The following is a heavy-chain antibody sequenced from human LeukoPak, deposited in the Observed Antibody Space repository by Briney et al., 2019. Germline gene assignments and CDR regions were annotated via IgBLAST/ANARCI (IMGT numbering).Heavy chain of an antibody. CDR2: IYTSGST. V-gene: IGHV4-4*07. CDR1: GASFTTYY. CDR3: AREDGGYDSGVWFDP. Sequence: SETLSLTCTVSGASFTTYYWSWIRQPAGKGLEWIGRIYTSGSTNYIPSLKSRVTMSIDTSKNQFSLKLTSVTAADTAVYYCAREDGGYDSGVWFDPWGQGTLVTVSS. D-gene: IGHD5-12*01. J-gene: IGHJ5*02.